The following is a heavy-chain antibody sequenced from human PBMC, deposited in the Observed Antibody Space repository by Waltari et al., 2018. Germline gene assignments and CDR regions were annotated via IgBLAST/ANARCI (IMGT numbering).Heavy chain of an antibody. CDR3: ARHGYYGSGSFHI. Sequence: QLPLQESGPGRVKPSETLSLTCIVSDGSITSSSYYWAWIRQPPGKGLGWIGGIFYDWCAYYNPSLKSRVTMSVDTSKSHFSLKLISVIAADTAVYYCARHGYYGSGSFHIWGQGTMLTVSS. CDR1: DGSITSSSYY. D-gene: IGHD3-10*01. J-gene: IGHJ3*02. CDR2: IFYDWCA. V-gene: IGHV4-39*01.